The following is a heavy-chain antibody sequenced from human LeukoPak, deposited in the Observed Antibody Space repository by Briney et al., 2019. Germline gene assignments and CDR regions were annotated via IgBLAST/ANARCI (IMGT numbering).Heavy chain of an antibody. CDR1: GGTFSSYA. Sequence: SVKVSCKASGGTFSSYAISWVRQAPGQGLEWMGRIIPILGIANYAQKFQGRVTITADKSTSTAYMELSSLRSEDTAVYYCAGSYDRSVPPGNWGQETLVPVSS. J-gene: IGHJ4*02. CDR3: AGSYDRSVPPGN. CDR2: IIPILGIA. V-gene: IGHV1-69*04. D-gene: IGHD3-22*01.